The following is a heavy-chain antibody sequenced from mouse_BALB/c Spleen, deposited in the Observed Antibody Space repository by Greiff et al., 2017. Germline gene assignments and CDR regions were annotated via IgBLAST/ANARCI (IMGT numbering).Heavy chain of an antibody. J-gene: IGHJ4*01. V-gene: IGHV1-7*01. CDR3: ARRGYWGSEEYYALDY. CDR1: GYTFTSYW. D-gene: IGHD3-1*01. Sequence: QVQLQQSGAELAKPGASVKMSCKASGYTFTSYWMHWVKQRPGQGLEWIGYINPSTGYTEYNQKFKDKATLTADKSSSTAYMQLSSLTSEDSAVYYCARRGYWGSEEYYALDYWGQGTSVTVSS. CDR2: INPSTGYT.